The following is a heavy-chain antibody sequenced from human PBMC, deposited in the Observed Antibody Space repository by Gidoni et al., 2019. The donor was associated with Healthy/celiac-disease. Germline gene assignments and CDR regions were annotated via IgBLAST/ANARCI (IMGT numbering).Heavy chain of an antibody. Sequence: EVQLVESGGGLVQPGGSLRLSCAASGFTFSSYWMSWVRQAPGKGLEWVANIKQDGSEKYYVDSVKGRFTISRDNAKNSLYLQMNSLRAEDTAVYYCARVGYYYDSSGYPFDYWGQGTLVTVSS. CDR1: GFTFSSYW. V-gene: IGHV3-7*01. CDR2: IKQDGSEK. J-gene: IGHJ4*02. D-gene: IGHD3-22*01. CDR3: ARVGYYYDSSGYPFDY.